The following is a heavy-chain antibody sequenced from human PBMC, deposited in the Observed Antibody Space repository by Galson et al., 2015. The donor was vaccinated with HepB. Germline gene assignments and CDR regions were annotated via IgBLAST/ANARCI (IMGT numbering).Heavy chain of an antibody. Sequence: SVKVSCKASGYNFPTYGISWVRQAPGQGLEWLGWISTYNGNTKYAQKLQDRITMTRDTSTNTVYMELRSLRSDDTAVYYCASGMTIGVDFWSDYYKTWFDAWGQGTLVTVSS. CDR2: ISTYNGNT. D-gene: IGHD3-3*01. V-gene: IGHV1-18*01. J-gene: IGHJ5*02. CDR1: GYNFPTYG. CDR3: ASGMTIGVDFWSDYYKTWFDA.